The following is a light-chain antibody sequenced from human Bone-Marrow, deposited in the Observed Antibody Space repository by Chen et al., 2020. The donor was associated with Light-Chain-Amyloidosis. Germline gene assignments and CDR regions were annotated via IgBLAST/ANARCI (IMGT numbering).Light chain of an antibody. CDR3: QSADSSGTYEVI. CDR2: RDT. Sequence: SYELTQPPSVSVSPGQTARITCSGDDLPTKYAYWYQQKPGQAPVLVIHRDTARPSGISERFAGSSSGTTATLTSSGGQAEDEADYHCQSADSSGTYEVIFGGGTKLTVL. CDR1: DLPTKY. J-gene: IGLJ2*01. V-gene: IGLV3-25*03.